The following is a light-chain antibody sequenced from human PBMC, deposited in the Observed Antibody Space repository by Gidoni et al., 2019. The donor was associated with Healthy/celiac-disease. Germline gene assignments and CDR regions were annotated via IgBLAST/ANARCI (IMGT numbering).Light chain of an antibody. CDR3: QQRSNWLT. Sequence: ELVLTQPPATLSLSPGERATLSCRASQSVSSYLAWYHQKPGQAPKLLIYDASNRATGIPARFSGSGSGTDFTLTISSLEPEDFAVYYCQQRSNWLTFGGGTKVEIK. J-gene: IGKJ4*01. CDR1: QSVSSY. V-gene: IGKV3-11*01. CDR2: DAS.